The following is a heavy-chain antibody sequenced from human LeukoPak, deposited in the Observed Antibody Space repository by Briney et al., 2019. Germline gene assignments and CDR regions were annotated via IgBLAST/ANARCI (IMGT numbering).Heavy chain of an antibody. D-gene: IGHD1-26*01. CDR3: ARTTLQEWELPTYYFDY. V-gene: IGHV3-21*01. CDR2: ISSSSSYI. J-gene: IGHJ4*02. CDR1: GFTFSSYS. Sequence: GGSLRLSCAASGFTFSSYSMNWVRQAPGKGLEWVSSISSSSSYIYYADSVRGRFTISRDNAKNSLYLQMNSLRAEDTAVYYCARTTLQEWELPTYYFDYWGQGTLVTVSS.